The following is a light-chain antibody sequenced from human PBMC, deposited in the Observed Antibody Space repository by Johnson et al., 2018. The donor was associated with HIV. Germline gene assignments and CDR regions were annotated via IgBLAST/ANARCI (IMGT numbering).Light chain of an antibody. CDR2: DNN. J-gene: IGLJ1*01. V-gene: IGLV1-51*01. CDR3: GAWDSSLSAHFV. CDR1: SSNIGNNY. Sequence: QPVLTQPPSVSAAPGQKVTISCSGSSSNIGNNYVSWYQQLPGRAPKLLIYDNNKRPSGIPDRFSGSQSGTSATLVITGLQTGDEADYYCGAWDSSLSAHFVFGTGTKVTVL.